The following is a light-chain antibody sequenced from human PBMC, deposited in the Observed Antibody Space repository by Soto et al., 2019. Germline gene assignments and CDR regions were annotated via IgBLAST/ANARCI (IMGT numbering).Light chain of an antibody. J-gene: IGKJ2*01. CDR2: DAS. V-gene: IGKV3-11*01. Sequence: EIVLTQSPVTLSLSPGETATLSCRASQSVDFQLAWYQQKPGQAPRLLISDASNRATGIPARFSGSGSGTDFTLIISSLEPEDFAVYYCQQRRRWPRTFGQGTKLEIK. CDR3: QQRRRWPRT. CDR1: QSVDFQ.